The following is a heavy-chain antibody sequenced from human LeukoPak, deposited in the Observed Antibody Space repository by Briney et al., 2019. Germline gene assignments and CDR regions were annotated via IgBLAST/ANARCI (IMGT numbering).Heavy chain of an antibody. Sequence: SEPPSLPCTVSGGSISSSSYYWGWIRQPPGKGLGWIGSFYCSGSTYYNPSRKSLFTITVDTSKNQFTLKLSSVTTADTAVYYCARRGGYYRYFDYWGQGTLVTVSS. D-gene: IGHD3-3*01. V-gene: IGHV4-39*06. CDR3: ARRGGYYRYFDY. CDR1: GGSISSSSYY. J-gene: IGHJ4*02. CDR2: FYCSGST.